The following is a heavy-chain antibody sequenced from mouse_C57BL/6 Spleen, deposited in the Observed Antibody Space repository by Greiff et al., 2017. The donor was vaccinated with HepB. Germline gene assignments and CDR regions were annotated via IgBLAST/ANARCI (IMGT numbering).Heavy chain of an antibody. J-gene: IGHJ4*01. CDR1: GYTFTSYW. CDR2: IDPSDSYT. CDR3: ARLGLYYYGSSYGAMDY. V-gene: IGHV1-50*01. Sequence: QVQLQQPGAELVKLGASVKLSCKASGYTFTSYWMQWVKQRPGQGLEWIGEIDPSDSYTNYNQKFKGKATLTVDTSSSTAYMQLSSLTSEDSAVYYCARLGLYYYGSSYGAMDYWGQGTSVTVSS. D-gene: IGHD1-1*01.